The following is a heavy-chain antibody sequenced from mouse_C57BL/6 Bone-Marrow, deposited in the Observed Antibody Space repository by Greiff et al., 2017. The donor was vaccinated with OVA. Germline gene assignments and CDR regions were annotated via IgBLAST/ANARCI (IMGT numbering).Heavy chain of an antibody. CDR3: ARRGYFDV. CDR1: GFTFSSYT. V-gene: IGHV5-9*01. Sequence: EVKVEESGGGLVKPGGSLKLSCGASGFTFSSYTMSWVRQTPEKRLEWVATISGGGGNTYYPDSVKGRFTISRDNAKNTLYLQMSSLRSEDTALYYCARRGYFDVWGTGTTVTVSS. J-gene: IGHJ1*03. CDR2: ISGGGGNT.